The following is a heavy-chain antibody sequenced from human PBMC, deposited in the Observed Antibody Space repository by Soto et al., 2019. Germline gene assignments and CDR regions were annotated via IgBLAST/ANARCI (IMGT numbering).Heavy chain of an antibody. CDR3: ASSRGYSGYLTIVRFGGMGV. CDR1: GGSFSGYY. CDR2: INHSGST. Sequence: PSETLSLTCAVYGGSFSGYYWSWIRQPPGKGLEWIGEINHSGSTNYNPSLKSRVTISVDTSKNQFSLKLSSVTAADTAVYYCASSRGYSGYLTIVRFGGMGVWGQGTTVTVSS. D-gene: IGHD5-12*01. V-gene: IGHV4-34*01. J-gene: IGHJ6*02.